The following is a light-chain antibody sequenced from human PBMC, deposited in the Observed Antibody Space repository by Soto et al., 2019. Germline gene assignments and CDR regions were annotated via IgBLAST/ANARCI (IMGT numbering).Light chain of an antibody. CDR3: EQRNNRPWT. Sequence: DNVLTQSPDTLSLSPGERATLSCRASQSVTTYLARYQQKAGQGPRLLIYDASTRATGIPARFSGSGSGTDFTVTMSSLEHEDFAVYYCEQRNNRPWTFGQGTNVDIK. CDR2: DAS. CDR1: QSVTTY. J-gene: IGKJ1*01. V-gene: IGKV3-11*01.